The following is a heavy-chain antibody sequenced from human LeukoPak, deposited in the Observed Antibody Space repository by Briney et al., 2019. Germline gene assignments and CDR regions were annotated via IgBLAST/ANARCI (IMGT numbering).Heavy chain of an antibody. Sequence: PSETLSLTCTVSGGSISSSSYYWGWIRQPPGKGREWIGSIYYSGSTYYNPSLKSRVTISVDTSKNQFSLKLSSVTAADTAVYYCARSPEKTPHWGTAFDIWGQGTMVTVSS. V-gene: IGHV4-39*01. CDR1: GGSISSSSYY. D-gene: IGHD1-14*01. CDR3: ARSPEKTPHWGTAFDI. J-gene: IGHJ3*02. CDR2: IYYSGST.